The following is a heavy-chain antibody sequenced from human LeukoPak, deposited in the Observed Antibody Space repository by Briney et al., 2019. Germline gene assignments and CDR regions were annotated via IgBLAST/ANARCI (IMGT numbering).Heavy chain of an antibody. CDR2: IYYSGTT. D-gene: IGHD1-14*01. Sequence: PSQTLSLTCTVSGGSISSGGYYWSWIRQHPGKGLEWIGYIYYSGTTYYNPSLKSRITISVDTPKNQFSLKLSSVTAADTAVYYCARTSDHFEYFQHWGQGTLVPVSS. V-gene: IGHV4-31*03. J-gene: IGHJ1*01. CDR3: ARTSDHFEYFQH. CDR1: GGSISSGGYY.